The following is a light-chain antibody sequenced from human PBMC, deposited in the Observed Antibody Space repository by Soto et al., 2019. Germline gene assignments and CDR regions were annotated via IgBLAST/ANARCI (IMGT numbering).Light chain of an antibody. CDR3: QQYNNWPPWT. J-gene: IGKJ1*01. Sequence: EIVMTQSPATLSVSPGEGATLSCRASQSGSTDLAWYQQKPGQAPRLLIYGASTRATGIPARFSGSGSGTEFTLTISSLQSEDFALYFCQQYNNWPPWTFGQGTKVEV. CDR1: QSGSTD. V-gene: IGKV3-15*01. CDR2: GAS.